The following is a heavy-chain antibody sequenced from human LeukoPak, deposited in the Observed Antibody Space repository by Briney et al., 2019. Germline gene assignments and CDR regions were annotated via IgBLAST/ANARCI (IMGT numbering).Heavy chain of an antibody. Sequence: GGSLRRSGAASGFTCSNYWRSWVRQAPGKGWGGLANINQDGSEKYYVDPVKGRFTAPRANPKNSLYLQMNSLRAEDTAVYYCAREEAVTHYYCSGGSCYGESGSYYYYGMDVWGQGTTVTVSS. CDR1: GFTCSNYW. CDR2: INQDGSEK. D-gene: IGHD2-15*01. J-gene: IGHJ6*02. V-gene: IGHV3-7*01. CDR3: AREEAVTHYYCSGGSCYGESGSYYYYGMDV.